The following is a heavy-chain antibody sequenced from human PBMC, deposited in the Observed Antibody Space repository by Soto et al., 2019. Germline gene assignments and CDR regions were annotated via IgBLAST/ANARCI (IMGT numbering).Heavy chain of an antibody. V-gene: IGHV1-69*12. J-gene: IGHJ6*02. CDR2: IIPIFGTA. CDR1: GGTFSSYA. CDR3: ARGRWLERGYYYYYGMDV. Sequence: QVQLVQSGAAVKKPGSSVKVSCKASGGTFSSYAISWVRQAPGQGLEWMGGIIPIFGTANYAQKFQGRVTITADESTSTAYMELSSLRSEDTAVYYCARGRWLERGYYYYYGMDVWGQGTTVTVSS. D-gene: IGHD6-19*01.